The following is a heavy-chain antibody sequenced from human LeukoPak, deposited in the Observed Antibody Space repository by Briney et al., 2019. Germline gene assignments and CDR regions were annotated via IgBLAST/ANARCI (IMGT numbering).Heavy chain of an antibody. CDR2: IYYSGST. V-gene: IGHV4-30-4*08. CDR1: GGSISSGDYY. Sequence: SETLSLTCTVSGGSISSGDYYWSWIRQPPGKGLEWIGYIYYSGSTYYNPSLKSRVTISVDTSKNQFSLKLSSVTAADTAVYYCARDRKNYYDSSGYRGGWFDPWGQGTLVTVSS. CDR3: ARDRKNYYDSSGYRGGWFDP. D-gene: IGHD3-22*01. J-gene: IGHJ5*02.